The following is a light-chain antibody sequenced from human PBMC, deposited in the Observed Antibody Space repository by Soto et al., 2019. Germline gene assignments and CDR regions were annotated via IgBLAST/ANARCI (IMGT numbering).Light chain of an antibody. CDR1: SSDVGAYNY. CDR2: EVN. V-gene: IGLV2-8*01. J-gene: IGLJ1*01. CDR3: TSHAGTINFPYV. Sequence: QSALTQPPSASGSRGQSVTISCTGTSSDVGAYNYVSWYQQHPGKAPKLMLYEVNKRPSGVPDRFSGSKSGNTASLTVSGLQAEDEADYYCTSHAGTINFPYVFGTGTKVTVL.